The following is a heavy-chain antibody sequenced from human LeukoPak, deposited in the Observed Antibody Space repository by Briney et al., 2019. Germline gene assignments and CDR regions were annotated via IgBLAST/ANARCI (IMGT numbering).Heavy chain of an antibody. D-gene: IGHD1-7*01. CDR2: INPNNGGT. CDR1: GYTFADYY. Sequence: GASVKVSCKASGYTFADYYIHWVRQAPGQGLQWMGWINPNNGGTNYAQKFQGRVTMTRDTSISTVYMELSRLTSDDTAVYYCAGDALFWYNWNYEGFDYWGQGTLVTVSS. V-gene: IGHV1-2*02. CDR3: AGDALFWYNWNYEGFDY. J-gene: IGHJ4*02.